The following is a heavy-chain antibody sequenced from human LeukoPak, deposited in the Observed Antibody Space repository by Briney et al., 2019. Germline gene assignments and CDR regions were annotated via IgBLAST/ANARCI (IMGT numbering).Heavy chain of an antibody. V-gene: IGHV1-69*13. D-gene: IGHD3-22*01. CDR2: IIPIFGTA. Sequence: SVKVSCKASGGTFSSYVISWVRQAPGQGLEWMGGIIPIFGTANYAQKFQGRVTITADESTSTAYMELSSLRSEDTAVYYCARAPTYYYDSGGYNYFDYWGQGTLVTVSS. CDR1: GGTFSSYV. J-gene: IGHJ4*02. CDR3: ARAPTYYYDSGGYNYFDY.